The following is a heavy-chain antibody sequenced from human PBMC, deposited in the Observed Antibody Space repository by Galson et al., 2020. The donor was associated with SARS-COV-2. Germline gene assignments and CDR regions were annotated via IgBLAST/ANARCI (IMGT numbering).Heavy chain of an antibody. V-gene: IGHV4-59*08. Sequence: ASETLSLTCTVSGGSISSYYWSWIWQPPGKGLEWIGYIYYSGSTNYNPSLKSRVTISVDTSKNQFSLKLSSVTAADTAVYYCARHANRIAVKGFDYWGQGTLVTVSS. CDR1: GGSISSYY. CDR3: ARHANRIAVKGFDY. D-gene: IGHD6-19*01. CDR2: IYYSGST. J-gene: IGHJ4*02.